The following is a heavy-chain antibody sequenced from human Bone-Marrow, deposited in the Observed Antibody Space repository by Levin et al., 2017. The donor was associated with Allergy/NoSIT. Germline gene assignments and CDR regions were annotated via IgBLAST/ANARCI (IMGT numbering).Heavy chain of an antibody. D-gene: IGHD6-19*01. CDR1: GFTFSSSS. CDR2: ISSSSSTI. CDR3: ARDLAVAGYC. J-gene: IGHJ4*02. Sequence: LSLTCAASGFTFSSSSMNWVRQAPGKGLEWVSYISSSSSTIYYADSVKGRFTISRDNAKNSLYLQMNSLRAEDTAVYYCARDLAVAGYCWGQGTLVTVSS. V-gene: IGHV3-48*04.